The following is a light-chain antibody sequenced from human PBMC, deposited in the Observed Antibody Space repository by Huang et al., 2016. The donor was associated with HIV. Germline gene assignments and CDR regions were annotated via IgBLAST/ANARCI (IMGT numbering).Light chain of an antibody. CDR2: GAS. Sequence: EIVLTQSPGTLSLSPGERATLSCRASQSVSSSYLAWYQQKPGQAPRLLIYGASSRATGIPDRFSGSGSVTDFTLTINRLEPEDFAVYYCQQYGSSPGTFGQGTKVEIK. CDR3: QQYGSSPGT. CDR1: QSVSSSY. V-gene: IGKV3-20*01. J-gene: IGKJ1*01.